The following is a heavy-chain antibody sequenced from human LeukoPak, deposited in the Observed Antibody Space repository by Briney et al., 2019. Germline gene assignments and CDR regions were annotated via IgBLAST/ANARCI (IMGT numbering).Heavy chain of an antibody. CDR1: GFTFSSYA. J-gene: IGHJ4*02. V-gene: IGHV3-23*01. CDR2: IRGSGGTT. CDR3: AKDRSHYDSSADY. D-gene: IGHD3-22*01. Sequence: GGSLRLSCAASGFTFSSYAMSWVRQAPGKGLEWVAAIRGSGGTTYYADSVRGRFTISRDNSKNTLYLQMNSLRAEDTDVYYCAKDRSHYDSSADYWGQGTLVTVSS.